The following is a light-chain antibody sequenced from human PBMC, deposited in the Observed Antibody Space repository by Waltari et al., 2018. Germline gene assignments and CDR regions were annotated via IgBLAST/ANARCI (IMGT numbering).Light chain of an antibody. CDR3: QTGGHGTWV. Sequence: QLVLTQSPSASASLGASVKLTCTLSSGHSSNVVAWLQQRPEKGPRYLMKVNSDGSHTKGDEIPDRFSGSSCGAERYRTISSLQSEDEADYFCQTGGHGTWVFGGGTKLTVL. J-gene: IGLJ3*02. CDR1: SGHSSNV. CDR2: VNSDGSH. V-gene: IGLV4-69*01.